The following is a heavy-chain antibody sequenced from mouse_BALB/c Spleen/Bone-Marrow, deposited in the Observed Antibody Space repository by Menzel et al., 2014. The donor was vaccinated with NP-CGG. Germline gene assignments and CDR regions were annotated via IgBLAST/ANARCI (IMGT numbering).Heavy chain of an antibody. CDR3: ARGNYGNGLYYLDY. Sequence: EVHLVESGGGLVQPGGSLKLSCAASGFTFSNYGMSWVRQTPDKRLEWVATINRDGSNTYYPDSVKGRFTISRDNAKNTLFLQMSSLKSEETAMYYCARGNYGNGLYYLDYWGQGTTLTVSS. CDR1: GFTFSNYG. J-gene: IGHJ2*01. V-gene: IGHV5-6-3*01. D-gene: IGHD2-1*01. CDR2: INRDGSNT.